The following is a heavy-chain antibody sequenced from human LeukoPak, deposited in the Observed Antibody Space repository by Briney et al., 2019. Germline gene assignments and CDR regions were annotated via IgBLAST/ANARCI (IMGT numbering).Heavy chain of an antibody. CDR2: IYYSGST. V-gene: IGHV4-59*01. CDR3: ARNLIPEQLVLNF. CDR1: GGSISSYH. Sequence: MSSETLSLTCTVSGGSISSYHWSWIRQPPGKGLECIGYIYYSGSTHYNPSLKSRVTISVDTSKNQFSLNLRSVTPEDTAVYYCARNLIPEQLVLNFWGQGTLVTVSS. J-gene: IGHJ4*02. D-gene: IGHD6-13*01.